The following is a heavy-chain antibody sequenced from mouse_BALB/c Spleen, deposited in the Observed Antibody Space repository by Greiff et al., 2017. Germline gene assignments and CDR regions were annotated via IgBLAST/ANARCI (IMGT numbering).Heavy chain of an antibody. CDR1: GYSFTGYY. CDR3: ARGATGGNYYAMDY. Sequence: LVKTGASVKISCKASGYSFTGYYMHWVKQSHGKSLEWIGYISCYNGATSYNQKFKGKATFTVDTSSSTAYMQFNSLTSEDSAVYYCARGATGGNYYAMDYWGQGTSVTVSS. D-gene: IGHD1-1*01. J-gene: IGHJ4*01. CDR2: ISCYNGAT. V-gene: IGHV1S34*01.